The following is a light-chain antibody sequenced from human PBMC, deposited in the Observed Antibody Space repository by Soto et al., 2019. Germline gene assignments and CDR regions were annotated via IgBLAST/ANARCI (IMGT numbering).Light chain of an antibody. CDR2: GAS. CDR3: QQYNNWPLT. V-gene: IGKV3-15*01. Sequence: EIVMRQSTATLSVSPGERATLSCRASQSVSSNLARYQQKPGQAPKLLIYGASTRATGIPARFSGSGSGTEFTLTISSLLSEDFAVYYCQQYNNWPLTFGGGTKVDI. J-gene: IGKJ4*01. CDR1: QSVSSN.